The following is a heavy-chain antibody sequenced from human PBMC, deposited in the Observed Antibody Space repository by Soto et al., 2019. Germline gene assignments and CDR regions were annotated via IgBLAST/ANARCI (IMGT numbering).Heavy chain of an antibody. V-gene: IGHV3-13*04. CDR2: IGTAGDT. Sequence: PGGSLRLSCSASGFTFSSYDMHWVRQGPGKGLEWVSAIGTAGDTNYAGSVKGRFTISRENAKNSLYLQMNSLRAGDTAIYFCARVIGPTLFDYWGQGTLVTVSS. CDR3: ARVIGPTLFDY. CDR1: GFTFSSYD. J-gene: IGHJ4*02. D-gene: IGHD3-22*01.